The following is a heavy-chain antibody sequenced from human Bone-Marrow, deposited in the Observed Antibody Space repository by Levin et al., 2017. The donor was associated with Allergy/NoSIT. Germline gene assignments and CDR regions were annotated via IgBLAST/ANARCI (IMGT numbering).Heavy chain of an antibody. D-gene: IGHD6-19*01. CDR1: GASISSSHW. V-gene: IGHV4-4*02. CDR2: TYHSGST. J-gene: IGHJ3*02. Sequence: SQTLSLTCAVSGASISSSHWWSWVRQPPGKGLEWIGETYHSGSTNYNPSLKSRVTISVDKSKNQFSLKLSSVTAADTAVYYCARKDAQGEIAVPNMGRAFDSWGQGTMVTVSS. CDR3: ARKDAQGEIAVPNMGRAFDS.